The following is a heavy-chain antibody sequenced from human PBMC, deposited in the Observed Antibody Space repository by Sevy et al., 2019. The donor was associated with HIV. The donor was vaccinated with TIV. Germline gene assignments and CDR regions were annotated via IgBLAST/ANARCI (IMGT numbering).Heavy chain of an antibody. D-gene: IGHD3-3*01. V-gene: IGHV1-18*01. Sequence: ASVKVSCKASGYTFTSYGISWVRQAPGQGLEWMGWISAYNGNTNYAQKLQGRVTMTTDTSTSTAYMELRSLRSDDTAVYYWARVPWSGIIGGMDVWGQGTTVTVSS. CDR1: GYTFTSYG. CDR3: ARVPWSGIIGGMDV. CDR2: ISAYNGNT. J-gene: IGHJ6*02.